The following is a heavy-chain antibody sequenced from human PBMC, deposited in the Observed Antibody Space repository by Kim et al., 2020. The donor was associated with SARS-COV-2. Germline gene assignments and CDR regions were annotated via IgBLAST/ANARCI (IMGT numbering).Heavy chain of an antibody. Sequence: GGSLRLSCAASGFTFSSYSMNWVRQAPGKGLEWVSSISSSSSYIYYADSVKGRFTISRDNAKNSLYLQMNSLRAEDTAVYYCARTVLINYDFWSGYYNDPRYWGQGTLVPVPS. CDR3: ARTVLINYDFWSGYYNDPRY. D-gene: IGHD3-3*01. J-gene: IGHJ4*02. CDR1: GFTFSSYS. V-gene: IGHV3-21*01. CDR2: ISSSSSYI.